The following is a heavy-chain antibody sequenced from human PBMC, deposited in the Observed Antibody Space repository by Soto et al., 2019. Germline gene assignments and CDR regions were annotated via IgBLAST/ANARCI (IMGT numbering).Heavy chain of an antibody. CDR2: IYYSGST. CDR3: ASTSDSRDSSAFAS. J-gene: IGHJ4*02. Sequence: QVQLQESGPGLVKPSQTLSLTCTVSGGSISSGGYYWSWIRQHPGKGLEWIGYIYYSGSTYYNPSLKSRVTISVDTSKSQFSLKLSSVTAADTAVYYCASTSDSRDSSAFASWGQGTLVTVSS. CDR1: GGSISSGGYY. V-gene: IGHV4-31*03. D-gene: IGHD3-22*01.